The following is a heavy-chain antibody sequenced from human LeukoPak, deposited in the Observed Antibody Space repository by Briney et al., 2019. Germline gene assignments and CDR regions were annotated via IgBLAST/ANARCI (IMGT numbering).Heavy chain of an antibody. J-gene: IGHJ4*02. V-gene: IGHV3-7*01. CDR2: IKQGGSQK. Sequence: GGSLRLSCAASGSTFSSHWMTWVRLATGKGLEWVANIKQGGSQKYYVDSVKGRFTISRDDAKSTLFLQMNNLRAEDSALYYCARGPNFGDYVDFLDSWGQGTLVTVSS. CDR3: ARGPNFGDYVDFLDS. D-gene: IGHD4-17*01. CDR1: GSTFSSHW.